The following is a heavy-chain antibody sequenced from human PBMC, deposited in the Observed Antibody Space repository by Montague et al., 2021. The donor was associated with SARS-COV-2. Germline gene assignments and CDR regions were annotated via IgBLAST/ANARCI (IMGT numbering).Heavy chain of an antibody. Sequence: SLRLSCAASGFTFSSYEMNWVRQAPGKGLEWVSYISSSGSSIYYADSVKGRLTISRDNAKNSLYLQMNSLRAEDTAVYYCAREGYYDSSGYPLSYWGQGTLVAVSS. CDR3: AREGYYDSSGYPLSY. CDR1: GFTFSSYE. J-gene: IGHJ4*02. V-gene: IGHV3-48*03. CDR2: ISSSGSSI. D-gene: IGHD3-22*01.